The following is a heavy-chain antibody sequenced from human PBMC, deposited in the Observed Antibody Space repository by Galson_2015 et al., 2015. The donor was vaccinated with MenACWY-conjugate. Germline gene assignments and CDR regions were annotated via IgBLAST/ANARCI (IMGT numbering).Heavy chain of an antibody. CDR2: IDWDDHK. J-gene: IGHJ6*03. Sequence: PALVKPTQTLTLTCTFSGFSLDTRGMCVGWIRQPPGKALEWLARIDWDDHKYYTTSLKTRLTISTDTSKNQVALTLTNMDPVDTATYYYARIRRDFWSGDALYYYYYMDVWGKGTTVTVSS. CDR1: GFSLDTRGMC. V-gene: IGHV2-70*11. CDR3: ARIRRDFWSGDALYYYYYMDV. D-gene: IGHD3-3*01.